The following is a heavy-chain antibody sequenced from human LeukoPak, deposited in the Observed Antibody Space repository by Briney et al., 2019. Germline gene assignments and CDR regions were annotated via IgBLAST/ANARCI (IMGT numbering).Heavy chain of an antibody. CDR3: ARVPCSGGNCYKRNAFDI. Sequence: SETLSLTCIVSGGSISSYYWSWIRQPPGKGLEGIGYIYYSGSTNYNPSLKSRVTISVDTSKKQFSLKLSSVTAADTAVYYCARVPCSGGNCYKRNAFDIWGQGTMVTVSS. V-gene: IGHV4-59*01. CDR2: IYYSGST. CDR1: GGSISSYY. D-gene: IGHD2-15*01. J-gene: IGHJ3*02.